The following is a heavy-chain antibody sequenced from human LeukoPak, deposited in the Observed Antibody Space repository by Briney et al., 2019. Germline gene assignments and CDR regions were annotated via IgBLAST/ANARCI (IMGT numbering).Heavy chain of an antibody. CDR1: GFTFSSYG. J-gene: IGHJ6*02. D-gene: IGHD3-10*01. CDR2: ISYDGSNK. Sequence: GGSLRLSCAASGFTFSSYGMHWVRQAPGKGLEWVAVISYDGSNKYYANSVKGRFTISRDNSKNTLYLQMNSLRAEDTAVYYCAKVPITMVRGVIITRYGMDVWGQGTTVTVSS. CDR3: AKVPITMVRGVIITRYGMDV. V-gene: IGHV3-30*18.